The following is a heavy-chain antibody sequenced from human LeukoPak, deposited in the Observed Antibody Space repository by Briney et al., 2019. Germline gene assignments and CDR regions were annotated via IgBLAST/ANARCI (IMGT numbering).Heavy chain of an antibody. V-gene: IGHV1-2*01. D-gene: IGHD3-10*01. CDR1: GYTFTGYY. CDR2: INPNSGVT. CDR3: ARDDNYGSGSYYY. Sequence: GASVKVSCKASGYTFTGYYMHWVRQAPGQGLEWMGWINPNSGVTNYAQKFQCRVTSTRDTSISTAYMELSRMTSDATDVYYCARDDNYGSGSYYYWGQGTLVTVSS. J-gene: IGHJ4*02.